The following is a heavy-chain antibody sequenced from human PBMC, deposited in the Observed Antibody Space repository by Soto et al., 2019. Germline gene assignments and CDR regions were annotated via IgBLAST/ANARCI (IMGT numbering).Heavy chain of an antibody. Sequence: QVQLQESGPGLVKPSETLSLTCTVSGGSISSYYWSWIRQPPGKGLEWIGFIFYSGSTSYNPSLXXRXXTSIATSEYQFSLKLNSVTAADTAVYYCASMIGDPVLSFDAWGQGTLVAVSS. CDR3: ASMIGDPVLSFDA. CDR1: GGSISSYY. D-gene: IGHD3-10*02. V-gene: IGHV4-59*01. J-gene: IGHJ5*02. CDR2: IFYSGST.